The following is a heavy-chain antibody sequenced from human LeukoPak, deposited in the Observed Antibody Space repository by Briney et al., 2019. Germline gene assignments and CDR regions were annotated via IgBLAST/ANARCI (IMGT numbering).Heavy chain of an antibody. CDR2: IYYSGST. CDR1: GGSISSGGYY. J-gene: IGHJ4*02. D-gene: IGHD3-3*01. V-gene: IGHV4-39*01. Sequence: SQTLSLTCTVSGGSISSGGYYWSWIRQPPGKGLEWIGSIYYSGSTYYNPSLKSRVTISVDTSKNQFSLKLSSVTAADTAVYYCARQPYDFWSGYYSPFDYWGQGTLVTVSS. CDR3: ARQPYDFWSGYYSPFDY.